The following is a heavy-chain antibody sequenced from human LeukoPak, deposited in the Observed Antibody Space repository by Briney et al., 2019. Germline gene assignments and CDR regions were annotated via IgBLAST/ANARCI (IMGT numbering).Heavy chain of an antibody. J-gene: IGHJ4*02. CDR2: IDYSGST. D-gene: IGHD6-6*01. CDR1: GGSISSSGYY. V-gene: IGHV4-39*01. Sequence: SETLSLTCTVSGGSISSSGYYWGWIRQSPGKGLECVGSIDYSGSTYYNPSLKSRVTISVDTSKNQFSLKLSSVTAADTAVYYCARHAKAIAARYAYYFDYWGQGTLVTVSS. CDR3: ARHAKAIAARYAYYFDY.